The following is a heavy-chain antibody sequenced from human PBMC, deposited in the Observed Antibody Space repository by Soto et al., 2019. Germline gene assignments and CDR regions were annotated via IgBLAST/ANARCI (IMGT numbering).Heavy chain of an antibody. Sequence: QVQLQQWGAGLLKPSETLSLTCAVYGGSFNDFYWSWIRQPPGKGLEWIGEVNHRGNTNYNPSLKSRVXXSXDXHKNQFSLKLTSVTAADTAVYYCARSSHYNHDALDMWGQGTMVSVSS. CDR1: GGSFNDFY. J-gene: IGHJ3*02. CDR2: VNHRGNT. D-gene: IGHD1-1*01. CDR3: ARSSHYNHDALDM. V-gene: IGHV4-34*01.